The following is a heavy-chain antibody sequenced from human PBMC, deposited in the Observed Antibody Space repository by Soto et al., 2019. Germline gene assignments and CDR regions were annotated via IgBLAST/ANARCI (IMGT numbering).Heavy chain of an antibody. CDR1: GYSFTSYW. V-gene: IGHV5-51*01. Sequence: GSLKISCQASGYSFTSYWIAWVRQVPGKGLEWMGIIYPGDSDTRYSPSFQGQVTISADKSIRTAYLQWSSLKASDTAMYYCARLLGQAVLDVWGQGTTVTVSS. CDR3: ARLLGQAVLDV. CDR2: IYPGDSDT. J-gene: IGHJ6*02. D-gene: IGHD6-19*01.